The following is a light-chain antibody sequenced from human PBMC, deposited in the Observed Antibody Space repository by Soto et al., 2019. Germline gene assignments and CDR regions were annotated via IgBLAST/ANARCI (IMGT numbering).Light chain of an antibody. CDR2: GAS. J-gene: IGKJ1*01. CDR1: QGVCSN. Sequence: ELVMAQSPGTLSVARGERGTLSCRAGQGVCSNLVCYKQSPAKTPTPLIYGASTRATGIPARFSGSVSVTEFTLTFSILQSEDFAVYYCQQYNNWPSFGQGTKVDIK. CDR3: QQYNNWPS. V-gene: IGKV3-15*01.